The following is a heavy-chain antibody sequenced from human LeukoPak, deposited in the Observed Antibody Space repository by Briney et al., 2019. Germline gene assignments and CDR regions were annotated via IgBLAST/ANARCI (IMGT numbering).Heavy chain of an antibody. CDR3: AREPPSGSWYGTCDY. D-gene: IGHD6-13*01. J-gene: IGHJ4*02. CDR1: GFTFSTSW. Sequence: GGSLRLSCEASGFTFSTSWMSWVRQAPGKGLEWVANINQDGSEKYYVDSVKGRFTISRDNAKNSLYLQMNSLRDEDTAVYYCAREPPSGSWYGTCDYWGQGTLVTVSS. CDR2: INQDGSEK. V-gene: IGHV3-7*01.